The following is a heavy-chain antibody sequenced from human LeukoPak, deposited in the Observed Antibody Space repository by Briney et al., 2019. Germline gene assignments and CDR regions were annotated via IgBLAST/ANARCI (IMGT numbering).Heavy chain of an antibody. CDR1: GFTFGAYT. CDR2: IFSRSESI. CDR3: ARGRPHGNDY. J-gene: IGHJ4*02. V-gene: IGHV3-21*01. Sequence: GGSLRLSCAASGFTFGAYTINWVRQAPGKGLEWVSCIFSRSESILYADSVKGRFTISRDNAKNTLYLQMNSLRVEDTAVYYCARGRPHGNDYWGQGTLVTVSS. D-gene: IGHD4-23*01.